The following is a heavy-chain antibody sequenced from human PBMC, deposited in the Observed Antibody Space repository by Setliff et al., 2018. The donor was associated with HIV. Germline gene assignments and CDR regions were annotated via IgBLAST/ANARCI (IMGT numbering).Heavy chain of an antibody. V-gene: IGHV3-48*03. CDR1: GFTFSSYE. Sequence: GESLRLSCAASGFTFSSYEMNWVRRAPGKGLEWVSYISSSGSTIYYADSVKGRFTISRDNAKNSLYLQMNSLRAEDTAVYYCARNPNIVVVPAANGGFDYWGQGTLVTVSS. J-gene: IGHJ4*02. D-gene: IGHD2-2*01. CDR3: ARNPNIVVVPAANGGFDY. CDR2: ISSSGSTI.